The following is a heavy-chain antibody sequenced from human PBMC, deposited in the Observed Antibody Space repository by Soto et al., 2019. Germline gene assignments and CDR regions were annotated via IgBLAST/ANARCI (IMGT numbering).Heavy chain of an antibody. J-gene: IGHJ6*02. D-gene: IGHD2-2*01. Sequence: ASVKVSCKASGYTFTGYYMHWVRQAPGQGLEWMGWINPNSGGTNYAQKFQGWVTMTRDTSISTAYMELSRLRSDDTAVYYCARVCSSTSCYASRGMDAWGQGTTVTVSS. CDR3: ARVCSSTSCYASRGMDA. CDR1: GYTFTGYY. V-gene: IGHV1-2*04. CDR2: INPNSGGT.